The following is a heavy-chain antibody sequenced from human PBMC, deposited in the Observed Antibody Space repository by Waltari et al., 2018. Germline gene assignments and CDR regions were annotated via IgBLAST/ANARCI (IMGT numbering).Heavy chain of an antibody. J-gene: IGHJ2*01. CDR2: SNSDGSSI. D-gene: IGHD4-17*01. CDR1: EFTFSLYW. V-gene: IGHV3-74*01. Sequence: EVQLVESGGGLVQPGGSLRLSCEASEFTFSLYWMHWVRQVPGKGLEWGARSNSDGSSISYADSVKGRFTISKDNARNTVYLQMNSLRAEDTAIYYCARGARRTSQTTGWWYFDLWGRGTLLTVSS. CDR3: ARGARRTSQTTGWWYFDL.